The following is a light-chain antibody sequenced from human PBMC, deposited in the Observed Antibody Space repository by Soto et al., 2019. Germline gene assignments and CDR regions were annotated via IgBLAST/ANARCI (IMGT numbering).Light chain of an antibody. Sequence: EIVMTQSPATLSVSRGERATLSCRARQSVRCNLAWYQQKPAEAPRLVIYAASTRVTGSPHRFSGSVSGTELTPTISSLQSEDFAVYYCQQYNEWHPFTFGQGTRLEIK. V-gene: IGKV3-15*01. CDR1: QSVRCN. CDR3: QQYNEWHPFT. J-gene: IGKJ5*01. CDR2: AAS.